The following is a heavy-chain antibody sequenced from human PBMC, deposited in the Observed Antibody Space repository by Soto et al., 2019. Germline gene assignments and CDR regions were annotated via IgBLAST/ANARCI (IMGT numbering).Heavy chain of an antibody. J-gene: IGHJ4*02. Sequence: EVQLLDSGGGLVQPGESLRLSCAASGFTFSAYAMNWVRQAPGKGLGWVSTIGSGGSTFYTDSVKGRFIISRDNFKNTLYLQMNSLGGEDTALYYCVRTNYGDYDYWGQGTLVTVSS. V-gene: IGHV3-23*01. CDR1: GFTFSAYA. D-gene: IGHD4-17*01. CDR3: VRTNYGDYDY. CDR2: IGSGGST.